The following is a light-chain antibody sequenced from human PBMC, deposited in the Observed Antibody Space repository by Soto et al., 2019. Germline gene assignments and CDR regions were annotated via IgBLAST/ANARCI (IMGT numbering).Light chain of an antibody. CDR1: QGMSTL. CDR2: FAS. Sequence: DIHMTRSPSSLSASVGNTVTITCRASQGMSTLFDWYQQKKGKAPKSVIYFASSLQSGVPSRLTGSGSGIDFTITISSMQNEDFATYYCQQFHSYPITFGQGTRLEIK. V-gene: IGKV1D-16*01. J-gene: IGKJ5*01. CDR3: QQFHSYPIT.